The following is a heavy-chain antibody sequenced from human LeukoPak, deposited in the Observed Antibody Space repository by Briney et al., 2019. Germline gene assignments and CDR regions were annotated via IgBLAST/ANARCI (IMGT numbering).Heavy chain of an antibody. CDR2: IYTSGST. Sequence: NPSETLSLTCTVSGGSISSYYWSWIRQPAGKGLEWIGRIYTSGSTNYNPSLKSRVTMSVDTSKNQFSLKLSSVTAADTAVYYCARDVGRGYSSGWRQALDYWGQGTLVTVSS. J-gene: IGHJ4*02. CDR3: ARDVGRGYSSGWRQALDY. CDR1: GGSISSYY. V-gene: IGHV4-4*07. D-gene: IGHD6-19*01.